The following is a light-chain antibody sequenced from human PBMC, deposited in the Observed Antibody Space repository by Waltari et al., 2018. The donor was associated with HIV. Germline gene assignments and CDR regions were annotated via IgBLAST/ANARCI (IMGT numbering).Light chain of an antibody. CDR1: FGTVGTSCY. Sequence: QTVLTQASSLTVSPGGTVTLTCGLTFGTVGTSCYPNWLHHKPGHPPTALIYGGNTKQRWTPARYSGSILGDKATLTLPAVQPEDEAIYYCLLYVGASYVFGGGT. J-gene: IGLJ2*01. CDR3: LLYVGASYV. CDR2: GGN. V-gene: IGLV7-43*01.